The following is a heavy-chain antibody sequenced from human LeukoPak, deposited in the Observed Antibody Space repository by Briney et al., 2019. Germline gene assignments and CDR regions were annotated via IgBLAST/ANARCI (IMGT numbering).Heavy chain of an antibody. CDR1: GGSISSSSYY. J-gene: IGHJ4*02. CDR3: ARQEDRYDYVWGSYRRYYYFDY. V-gene: IGHV4-39*01. D-gene: IGHD3-16*02. Sequence: PSETLSLTCTVSGGSISSSSYYWGWIRQPPGKGLEWIGSIYYSGSTYYNPSLKSRVTISVDTSKNQFSLKLSSVTAADTAVYYCARQEDRYDYVWGSYRRYYYFDYWGQGTLVTVSS. CDR2: IYYSGST.